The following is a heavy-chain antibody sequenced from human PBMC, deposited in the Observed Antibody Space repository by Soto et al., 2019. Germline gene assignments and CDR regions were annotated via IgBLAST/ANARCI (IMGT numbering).Heavy chain of an antibody. V-gene: IGHV4-34*01. J-gene: IGHJ4*02. D-gene: IGHD6-13*01. Sequence: SETLSLTCAVYGASFSGYYWSWIRQPPGKGLEWIGEINHSGITNYNPSLKSRVTISVDTSKNQFSLKLSSVTAADTAVYYCGRLGSSWSIDYWGQGTLVTVSS. CDR3: GRLGSSWSIDY. CDR2: INHSGIT. CDR1: GASFSGYY.